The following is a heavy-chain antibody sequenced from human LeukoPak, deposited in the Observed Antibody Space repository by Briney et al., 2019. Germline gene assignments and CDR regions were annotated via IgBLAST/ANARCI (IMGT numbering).Heavy chain of an antibody. Sequence: ASVKVSCKASGYTFTGCYMHWVRQAPGQGLEWMGWINPNSGGTNYAQKFQGWVTMTRDTSISTAYMELSRLRSDDTAVYYCARAEGDYVYDYWGQGTLVTVSS. D-gene: IGHD4-17*01. V-gene: IGHV1-2*04. CDR1: GYTFTGCY. J-gene: IGHJ4*02. CDR3: ARAEGDYVYDY. CDR2: INPNSGGT.